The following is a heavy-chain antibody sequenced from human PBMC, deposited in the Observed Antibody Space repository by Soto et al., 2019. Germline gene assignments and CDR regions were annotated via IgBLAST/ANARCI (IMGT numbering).Heavy chain of an antibody. Sequence: GASVKVSCKASGGTFSSYAISWVRQAPGQGLEWMGGIIPIFGTANYAQKFQGRVTITADESTSTAYMELSSLRSEDTAVYYCARGLVLLEWLLQPNYYYYGMDVWGQGTTVTVSS. J-gene: IGHJ6*02. CDR2: IIPIFGTA. D-gene: IGHD3-3*02. CDR3: ARGLVLLEWLLQPNYYYYGMDV. V-gene: IGHV1-69*13. CDR1: GGTFSSYA.